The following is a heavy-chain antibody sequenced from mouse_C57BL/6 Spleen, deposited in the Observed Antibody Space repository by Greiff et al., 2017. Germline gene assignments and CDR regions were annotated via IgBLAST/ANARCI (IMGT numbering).Heavy chain of an antibody. Sequence: QVQLKESGPGLVAPSQSLSITCTVSGFPLTSYAISWVRQPPGKGLEWLGVIWPGGGTNYNSALKSRLSISKDNSKSQVFLKMNSLQTDDTARYYCARNGGNDGYFFYYFDYWGQGTTLTVSS. D-gene: IGHD2-3*01. CDR2: IWPGGGT. J-gene: IGHJ2*01. CDR1: GFPLTSYA. V-gene: IGHV2-9-1*01. CDR3: ARNGGNDGYFFYYFDY.